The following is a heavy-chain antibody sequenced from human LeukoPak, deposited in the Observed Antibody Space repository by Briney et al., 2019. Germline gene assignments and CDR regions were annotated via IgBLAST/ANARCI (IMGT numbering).Heavy chain of an antibody. J-gene: IGHJ4*02. CDR1: GFSFSNYA. CDR2: FSTIGGHT. Sequence: GGSLRLSCSASGFSFSNYAMHWVRQAPGKGLEYVSAFSTIGGHTYYADSVQGRFTISRDDSKNTLYLQMSSLRAEDTALYYCVKDLLGYCSSTSCYATGPFDYWGQGTLVTVSS. D-gene: IGHD2-2*01. V-gene: IGHV3-64D*09. CDR3: VKDLLGYCSSTSCYATGPFDY.